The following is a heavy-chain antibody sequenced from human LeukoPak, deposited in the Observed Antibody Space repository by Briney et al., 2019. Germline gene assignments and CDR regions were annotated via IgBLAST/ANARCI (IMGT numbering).Heavy chain of an antibody. CDR3: ARGGGGNSVPY. CDR1: GGSISSYY. CDR2: IHYSGST. J-gene: IGHJ4*02. Sequence: PSETLSLTCTVSGGSISSYYWSWIRQHPGKGLEWIGYIHYSGSTYYNPSLKSRVTISVDTSKNQFSLMLSSVTAADTAVYYCARGGGGNSVPYWGQGTLVTVSS. V-gene: IGHV4-59*06. D-gene: IGHD4-23*01.